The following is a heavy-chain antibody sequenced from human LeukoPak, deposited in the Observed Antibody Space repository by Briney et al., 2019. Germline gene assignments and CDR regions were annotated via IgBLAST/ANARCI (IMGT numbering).Heavy chain of an antibody. Sequence: SETLSLTCTVSGYSISSGYYWGWIRQPPGKGLEWIGSIYHSGSTYYNPSLKSRVTISVDRSKNQFSLKLSSVTAADTAVYYCARDVIVVVPAAANWFDPWGQGTLVTVSS. CDR1: GYSISSGYY. J-gene: IGHJ5*02. D-gene: IGHD2-2*01. CDR2: IYHSGST. V-gene: IGHV4-38-2*02. CDR3: ARDVIVVVPAAANWFDP.